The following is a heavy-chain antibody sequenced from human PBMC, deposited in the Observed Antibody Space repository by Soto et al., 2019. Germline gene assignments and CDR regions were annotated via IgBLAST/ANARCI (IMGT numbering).Heavy chain of an antibody. D-gene: IGHD3-9*01. CDR2: IYFRGNS. Sequence: SETLSLTCSVSGDSINSDKYYWGWIRQPPGKGLEWIGSIYFRGNSYYNPSLQTRVTISLDKSKSQFSLKLNSVTAADSAVYFCARLEGLATISYYFDFWGQGALVTVSS. CDR3: ARLEGLATISYYFDF. J-gene: IGHJ4*02. CDR1: GDSINSDKYY. V-gene: IGHV4-39*01.